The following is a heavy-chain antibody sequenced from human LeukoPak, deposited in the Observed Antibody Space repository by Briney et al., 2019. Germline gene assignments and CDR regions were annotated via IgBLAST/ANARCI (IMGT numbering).Heavy chain of an antibody. V-gene: IGHV3-30-3*01. D-gene: IGHD4-23*01. Sequence: GGSLRLSCAASGFTFSSYAMHWVRQAPGKRLEWVAVISYDESNKYYADSVKGRFTISRDNAKNSLYLHMSSLRAEDTAVYYCASQNYGGHPYDYWGQGTLVTVSS. CDR1: GFTFSSYA. J-gene: IGHJ4*02. CDR3: ASQNYGGHPYDY. CDR2: ISYDESNK.